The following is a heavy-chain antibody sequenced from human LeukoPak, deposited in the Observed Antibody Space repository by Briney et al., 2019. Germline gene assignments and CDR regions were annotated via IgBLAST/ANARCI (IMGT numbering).Heavy chain of an antibody. CDR1: GGTFSSYA. J-gene: IGHJ4*02. V-gene: IGHV1-69*04. D-gene: IGHD1-26*01. CDR3: ARASIVGATVDY. CDR2: IIPILGIV. Sequence: GASVKVSCKASGGTFSSYAISWVRQAPGQGLEWMGRIIPILGIVNYAQKFQGRVTITADKSTSTAYMELSSLRSEDTAVYYCARASIVGATVDYWGQGTLVTVSS.